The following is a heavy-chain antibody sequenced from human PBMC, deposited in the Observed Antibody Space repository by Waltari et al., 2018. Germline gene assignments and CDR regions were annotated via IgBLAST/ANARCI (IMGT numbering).Heavy chain of an antibody. CDR2: IYYSGST. CDR1: GGSISSYY. V-gene: IGHV4-59*01. CDR3: ASMSSNYGADY. Sequence: QVQLQESAPGLVKPSETLSLTCPVTGGSISSYYWSWIRQPPWKGLEWIGYIYYSGSTNDNPSLKSRVTISVDTSKNQFSLKLSSVTAADTAVYYCASMSSNYGADYWGQGTLVTVSS. D-gene: IGHD4-4*01. J-gene: IGHJ4*02.